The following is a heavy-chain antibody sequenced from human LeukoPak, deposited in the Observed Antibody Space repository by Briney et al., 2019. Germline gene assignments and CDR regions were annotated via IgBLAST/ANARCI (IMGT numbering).Heavy chain of an antibody. D-gene: IGHD4-17*01. CDR2: ISAYNGNT. J-gene: IGHJ6*02. Sequence: ASVKVSCKASGYTFTSYGISWVRQAPGQGLEWMGWISAYNGNTNYAQKLQGRVTMTTDTSTSTAYMELRSLRSDDTAVYYCAGERRETTVINYYYYGMDVWGQGTTVTVSS. CDR1: GYTFTSYG. CDR3: AGERRETTVINYYYYGMDV. V-gene: IGHV1-18*01.